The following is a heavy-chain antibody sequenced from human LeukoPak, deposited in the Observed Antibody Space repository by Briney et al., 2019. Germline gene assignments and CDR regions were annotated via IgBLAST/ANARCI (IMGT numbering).Heavy chain of an antibody. V-gene: IGHV4-59*01. Sequence: SETLSLTCTVSGGSISSYYWSWIRQPPGKGLEWIGYIYYSGSTNYNPSLKSRVTISVDTSKNQFSLKLSSVTAADTAVYYCARPPSSGGHYYYYGMDVWGQGNTVTVSS. J-gene: IGHJ6*02. CDR3: ARPPSSGGHYYYYGMDV. CDR2: IYYSGST. D-gene: IGHD6-25*01. CDR1: GGSISSYY.